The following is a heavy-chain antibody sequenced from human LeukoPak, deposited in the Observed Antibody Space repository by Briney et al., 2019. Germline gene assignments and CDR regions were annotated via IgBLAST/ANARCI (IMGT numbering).Heavy chain of an antibody. J-gene: IGHJ5*02. CDR2: INPNRGGT. V-gene: IGHV1-2*06. D-gene: IGHD6-13*01. Sequence: ASVKVSCKASGYTFTGYFMHWVGQAPGQGREWMGRINPNRGGTNYAQKLQGRVTITRDTSISTAYMELSRLRSDDTAVYYCARERIAAAGTFDPWGQGTLVTVSS. CDR1: GYTFTGYF. CDR3: ARERIAAAGTFDP.